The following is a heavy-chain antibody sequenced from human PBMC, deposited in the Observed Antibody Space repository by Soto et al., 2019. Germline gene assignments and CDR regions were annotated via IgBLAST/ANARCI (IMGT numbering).Heavy chain of an antibody. CDR1: GFTFSSYA. D-gene: IGHD2-15*01. J-gene: IGHJ4*02. Sequence: GGSLRLSCAASGFTFSSYALHWVRQAPGEGLEYVSTISGNGGSTYYANSVKGRFTISRDNSKNTLYLQMGSLRAEGMGVYFCAREVVAATYDYWGQGTLVTAPQ. CDR2: ISGNGGST. CDR3: AREVVAATYDY. V-gene: IGHV3-64*01.